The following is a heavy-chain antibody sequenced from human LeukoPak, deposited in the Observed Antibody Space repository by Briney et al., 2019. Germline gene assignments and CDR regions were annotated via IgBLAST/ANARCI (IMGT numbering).Heavy chain of an antibody. J-gene: IGHJ4*02. D-gene: IGHD7-27*01. V-gene: IGHV4-38-2*02. CDR1: GYSISSGYY. CDR2: IYQSGST. CDR3: ARLAWGRLDY. Sequence: SETVSLTCSVSGYSISSGYYWGWIRQPPGKGLEWIGSIYQSGSTYYNPSLKSRVTISVDTSKNQFSLKLSSVTAADTAVYYCARLAWGRLDYWGQGTLVTVSS.